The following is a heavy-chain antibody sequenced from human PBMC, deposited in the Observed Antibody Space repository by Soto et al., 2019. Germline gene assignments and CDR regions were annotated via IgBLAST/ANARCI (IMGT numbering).Heavy chain of an antibody. Sequence: EVQLVESGGGLVQPGRSLRLSCVASGFTFDDYAMHWVRQAPGKGLEWVSGISWNSGSIGYADSVKGRFTISRDNAKNSLYLQMNSLRAEDTALYYCAKVGLGYCSGGSCPDYFDYWGQGTLVTVSS. V-gene: IGHV3-9*01. CDR3: AKVGLGYCSGGSCPDYFDY. CDR1: GFTFDDYA. J-gene: IGHJ4*02. D-gene: IGHD2-15*01. CDR2: ISWNSGSI.